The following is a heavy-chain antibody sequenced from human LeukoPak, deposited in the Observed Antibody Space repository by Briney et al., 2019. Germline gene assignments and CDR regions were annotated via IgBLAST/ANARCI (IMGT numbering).Heavy chain of an antibody. D-gene: IGHD6-13*01. J-gene: IGHJ6*02. CDR3: ARGHGGSSKSGPYYYYGMDV. Sequence: PSETLSLTCPVSGDSISSSSDFWGWIRQPPGKGLEWIGEINHSGSTNYNPSLKSRVTISVDTSKNQFSLKLSSVTAADTAVYYCARGHGGSSKSGPYYYYGMDVWGQGTTVTVSS. CDR1: GDSISSSSDF. CDR2: INHSGST. V-gene: IGHV4-39*07.